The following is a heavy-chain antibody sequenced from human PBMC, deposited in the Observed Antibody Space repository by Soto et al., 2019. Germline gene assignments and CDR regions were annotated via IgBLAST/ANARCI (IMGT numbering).Heavy chain of an antibody. Sequence: SETLSLTCTVSGGSVSSGSYYWSWIRQPPGKGLEWIGYIYYSGSTDYNPSLKSRVTISVDTSKNQFSLKLSSVTAADTAVYYCARDSGDYGDYDYWGQGTLVTVSS. V-gene: IGHV4-61*01. CDR3: ARDSGDYGDYDY. CDR2: IYYSGST. D-gene: IGHD4-17*01. CDR1: GGSVSSGSYY. J-gene: IGHJ4*02.